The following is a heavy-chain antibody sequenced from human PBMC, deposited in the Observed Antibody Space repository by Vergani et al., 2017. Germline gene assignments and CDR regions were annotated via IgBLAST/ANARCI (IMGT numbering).Heavy chain of an antibody. CDR1: GFTFKQYG. V-gene: IGHV3-33*01. D-gene: IGHD1-14*01. CDR3: ARDLRLLYNRFDP. CDR2: TWYDGNNK. J-gene: IGHJ5*02. Sequence: QVQLVESGGGVVQPGRSLRLSGAAFGFTFKQYGMHWVRQAPGKGLEWVAVTWYDGNNKQYADSVKGRFTISRDNSKSTMYLQMNSLRDEDTGVYYCARDLRLLYNRFDPWGQGTLVTVSS.